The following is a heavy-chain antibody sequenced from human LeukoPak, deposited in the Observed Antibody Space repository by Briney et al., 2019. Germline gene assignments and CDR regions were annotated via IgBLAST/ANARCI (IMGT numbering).Heavy chain of an antibody. CDR1: GGSISSSDW. Sequence: SETLSLTCAVSGGSISSSDWWSWVRQPPGKGLEWIGEIYHSGSTNYNPSLKSRVTISVDKSKNQFSLKLSSVTAADTAVYYCARAPSSSWYYLDYWGQGTLVTVSS. CDR3: ARAPSSSWYYLDY. J-gene: IGHJ4*02. D-gene: IGHD6-13*01. V-gene: IGHV4-4*02. CDR2: IYHSGST.